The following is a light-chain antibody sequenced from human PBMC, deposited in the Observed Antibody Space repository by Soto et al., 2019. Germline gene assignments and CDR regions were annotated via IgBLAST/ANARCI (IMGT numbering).Light chain of an antibody. CDR2: DES. CDR3: QQKYSTPPR. Sequence: DIQMTQSPSSLSASVGDRVTIACRASQSINIYLRWYQQEPGKAPKLLMYDESSLQSGVPSRFDGRGSGTILPITINTQNREVYSSETCQQKYSTPPRFGGETKGE. CDR1: QSINIY. J-gene: IGKJ4*01. V-gene: IGKV1-39*01.